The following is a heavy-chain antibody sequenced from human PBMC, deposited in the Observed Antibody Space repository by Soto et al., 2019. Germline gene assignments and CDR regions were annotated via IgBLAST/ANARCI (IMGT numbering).Heavy chain of an antibody. CDR2: IYHSGTA. Sequence: PSEALSLTCAVSGDSIRRGYYWAWIRPPPGKGLEWIGGIYHSGTAYFNPFLKSRVIISIDTSKKQFSLKLTSVTAADSAVQYCASTDNVGDYPYWGQGTQVT. V-gene: IGHV4-38-2*01. D-gene: IGHD2-15*01. CDR3: ASTDNVGDYPY. J-gene: IGHJ4*02. CDR1: GDSIRRGYY.